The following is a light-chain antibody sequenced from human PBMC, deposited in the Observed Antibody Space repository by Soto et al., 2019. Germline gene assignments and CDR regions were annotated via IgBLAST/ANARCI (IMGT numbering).Light chain of an antibody. J-gene: IGLJ3*02. Sequence: QSALTQPPSTSETPGQRVTISCSGSSSNIGSNPVNWYQQLPGTAPKLLMYSNNQRPSGVPDRFSGSKSGTSASLAISGLQSGDEADYYCAAWDDSLNGRVFGGGTKLTVL. CDR2: SNN. CDR1: SSNIGSNP. V-gene: IGLV1-44*01. CDR3: AAWDDSLNGRV.